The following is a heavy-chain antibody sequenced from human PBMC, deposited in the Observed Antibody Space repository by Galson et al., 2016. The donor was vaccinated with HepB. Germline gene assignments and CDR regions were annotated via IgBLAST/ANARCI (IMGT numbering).Heavy chain of an antibody. J-gene: IGHJ4*02. Sequence: SLRLSCAVSGFTFNNYWMSWVRQAPGKGLEWVANIKEDGSDKYYVDSVKGRFTISRDNAKNSLYLQMNTLRAEDTAVYYCARDVVNFWSGSYYFDYWGQGTLVTVSS. CDR1: GFTFNNYW. CDR3: ARDVVNFWSGSYYFDY. CDR2: IKEDGSDK. V-gene: IGHV3-7*03. D-gene: IGHD3-3*01.